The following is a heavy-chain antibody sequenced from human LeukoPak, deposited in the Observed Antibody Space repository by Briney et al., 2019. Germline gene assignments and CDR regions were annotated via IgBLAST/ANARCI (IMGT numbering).Heavy chain of an antibody. CDR2: INHSGST. Sequence: NPSETLSLTCTVSGGSISSYYWSWIRQPPGKGLEWIGEINHSGSTNYNPSLKSRVTISVDTSKNQFSLKLSSVTAADTAVYYCARGPRIDGYKYYYYYYYMDVWGKGTTVTVSS. D-gene: IGHD5-24*01. V-gene: IGHV4-34*01. J-gene: IGHJ6*03. CDR1: GGSISSYY. CDR3: ARGPRIDGYKYYYYYYYMDV.